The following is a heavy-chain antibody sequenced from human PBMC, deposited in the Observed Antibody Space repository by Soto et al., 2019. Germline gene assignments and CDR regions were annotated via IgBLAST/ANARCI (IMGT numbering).Heavy chain of an antibody. CDR2: INAGNGNT. V-gene: IGHV1-3*01. D-gene: IGHD2-2*01. Sequence: GASVKVSCKASGYTFTTYAIHWVRQAPGQRLEWMGWINAGNGNTEYSQKFQGRVTITRDTSASTACMELSSLRSDDAAVYYCARASCSSTSCYNYYYYGMDVWGQGTTVTVSS. CDR1: GYTFTTYA. CDR3: ARASCSSTSCYNYYYYGMDV. J-gene: IGHJ6*02.